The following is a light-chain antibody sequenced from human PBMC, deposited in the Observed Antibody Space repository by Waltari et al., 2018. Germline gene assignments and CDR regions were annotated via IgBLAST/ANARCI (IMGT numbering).Light chain of an antibody. J-gene: IGLJ2*01. Sequence: QSVLTQPPSASGTPGQRVTIPCSGNSSNPGNNLLNCYQQPPGTAPNPPIYTTNPRPSGVPDRFSGSKSGTSASLAISGLQSEDEADYYCATWDDSLNGPVFGGGTKLTVL. V-gene: IGLV1-44*01. CDR3: ATWDDSLNGPV. CDR2: TTN. CDR1: SSNPGNNL.